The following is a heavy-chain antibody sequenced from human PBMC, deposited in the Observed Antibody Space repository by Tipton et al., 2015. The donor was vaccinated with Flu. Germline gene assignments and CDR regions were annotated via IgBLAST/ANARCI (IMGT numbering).Heavy chain of an antibody. CDR2: IYSDGRA. CDR1: GFTLTTHA. CDR3: TRGQGANP. Sequence: GSLRLSCAGSGFTLTTHAMHWVRQAPGKGLEWVSVIYSDGRAYYVDSVKGRFTVSRDDSKNMLSLQMDSLRAEDTAVYYCTRGQGANPWGQGTLVTVSS. V-gene: IGHV3-53*01. J-gene: IGHJ5*02.